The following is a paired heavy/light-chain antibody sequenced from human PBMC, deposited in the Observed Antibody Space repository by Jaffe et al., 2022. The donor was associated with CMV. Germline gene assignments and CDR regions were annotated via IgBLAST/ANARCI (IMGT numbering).Light chain of an antibody. CDR1: SLRSYY. Sequence: SSELTQDPAVSVALGQTVRITCQGDSLRSYYASWYQQKPGQAPVLVIYGKNNRPSGIPDRFSGSSSGNTASLTITGAQAEDEADYYCNSRDSSGNRWVFGGGTKLTVL. CDR2: GKN. V-gene: IGLV3-19*01. J-gene: IGLJ3*02. CDR3: NSRDSSGNRWV.
Heavy chain of an antibody. Sequence: QVQLVESGGGVVQPGRSLRLSCAASGFTFSSYGMHWVRQAPGKGLEWVAVIWYDGSNKYYADSVKGRFTISRDNSKNTLYLQMNSLRAEDTAVYYCARDMRSRTQREIRTELRRLGAFDYWGQGTLVTVSS. CDR2: IWYDGSNK. CDR3: ARDMRSRTQREIRTELRRLGAFDY. CDR1: GFTFSSYG. V-gene: IGHV3-33*01. J-gene: IGHJ4*02. D-gene: IGHD3-16*01.